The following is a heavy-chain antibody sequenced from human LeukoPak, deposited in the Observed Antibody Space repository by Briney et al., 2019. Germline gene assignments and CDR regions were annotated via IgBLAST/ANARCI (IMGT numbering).Heavy chain of an antibody. CDR2: INPNSGGT. CDR3: AREQQLVSSAPEHFDY. D-gene: IGHD6-13*01. Sequence: ASVKVSCKASGYTFTGYYMHWVRQAPGQGLEWMGWINPNSGGTNYAQKFQGWVTMTRDTSISTAYMELSRLRSDDTAVYYCAREQQLVSSAPEHFDYWGQGTLVTVSS. J-gene: IGHJ4*02. CDR1: GYTFTGYY. V-gene: IGHV1-2*04.